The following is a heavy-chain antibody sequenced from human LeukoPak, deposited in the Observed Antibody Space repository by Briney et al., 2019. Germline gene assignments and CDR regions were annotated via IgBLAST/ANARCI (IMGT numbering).Heavy chain of an antibody. CDR2: IRPDGGEK. V-gene: IGHV3-7*03. Sequence: GGSLRLSCAASGFTFDTSWMSWVRQAPGKGLEWVAYIRPDGGEKWYVDSVKGRFTVSRDNVKNSLFLQMNSLRVEDMAVYFCARGHYGLDVWGQGTTVIVS. CDR1: GFTFDTSW. J-gene: IGHJ6*02. CDR3: ARGHYGLDV.